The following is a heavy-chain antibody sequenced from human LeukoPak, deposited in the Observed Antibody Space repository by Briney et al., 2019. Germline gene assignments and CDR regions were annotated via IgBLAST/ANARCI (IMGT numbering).Heavy chain of an antibody. D-gene: IGHD6-19*01. J-gene: IGHJ5*02. CDR2: ISRDSDIR. V-gene: IGHV3-48*01. CDR3: ARGIYSSLS. CDR1: GFIFGRDS. Sequence: PGGSLTLSCAASGFIFGRDSMNWVRQAPGRGLEWISYISRDSDIRYYADSVKGRFTISRDNSKNTLYLQMNSLRAEDTAVYYCARGIYSSLSWGQGTLVTVSS.